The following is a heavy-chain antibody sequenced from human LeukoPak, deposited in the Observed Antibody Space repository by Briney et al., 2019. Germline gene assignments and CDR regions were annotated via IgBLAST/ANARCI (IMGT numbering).Heavy chain of an antibody. CDR1: GGPFRGFF. J-gene: IGHJ4*02. V-gene: IGHV4-34*01. CDR2: ISHSGSS. CDR3: ARGHRYNNGYPYFDS. D-gene: IGHD5-12*01. Sequence: SGTLSLPFAVYGGPFRGFFWSWIRPAPGKGLEWIGGISHSGSSNYNPSLKSRITISVDTSKNQFSLKMSSVTAADTAVYFCARGHRYNNGYPYFDSWGQGTLVSVSS.